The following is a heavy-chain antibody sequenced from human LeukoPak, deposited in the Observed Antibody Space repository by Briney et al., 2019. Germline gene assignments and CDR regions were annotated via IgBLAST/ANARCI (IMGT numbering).Heavy chain of an antibody. V-gene: IGHV4-38-2*02. CDR1: GYSISSGYY. J-gene: IGHJ5*02. D-gene: IGHD6-13*01. Sequence: SETLSLTCTVSGYSISSGYYWDWIRQPPGKGLEWIGSIYHSGSTYYNPSLKSRITISVDTSKNQFSLKMSSVTAADTAFYYCARDGGGYSSSWYNWFDPWGQGTLVTVSS. CDR3: ARDGGGYSSSWYNWFDP. CDR2: IYHSGST.